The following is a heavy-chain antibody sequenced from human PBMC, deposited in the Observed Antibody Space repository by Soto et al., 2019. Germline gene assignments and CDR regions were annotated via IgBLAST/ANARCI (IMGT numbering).Heavy chain of an antibody. CDR1: GYTFTGYY. Sequence: KASGYTFTGYYMHWVRQAPGQGLEWMGWINPNSGGTNYAQKFQGRVTMTRDTSISTAYMELSRLRSDDTAVYYCARWGSSSWYVDYYYGMVVWGQGTTVTVSS. D-gene: IGHD6-13*01. V-gene: IGHV1-2*02. J-gene: IGHJ6*02. CDR3: ARWGSSSWYVDYYYGMVV. CDR2: INPNSGGT.